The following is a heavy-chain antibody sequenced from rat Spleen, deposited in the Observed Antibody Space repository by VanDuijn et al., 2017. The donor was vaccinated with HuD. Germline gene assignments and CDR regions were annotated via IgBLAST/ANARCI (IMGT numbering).Heavy chain of an antibody. D-gene: IGHD1-9*01. CDR2: ISSGGGGT. J-gene: IGHJ2*01. V-gene: IGHV5-31*01. CDR1: GFTFDNYW. Sequence: EVQLVESGGGLVQSGRSLKLSCVASGFTFDNYWMSWIRQAPGKGLEWVAYISSGGGGTYYPDSVQGRFTISRDNTKSTLYLQMDSLKSEDTASYYCVRHGYTRYYFDYWGQGVMVTVSS. CDR3: VRHGYTRYYFDY.